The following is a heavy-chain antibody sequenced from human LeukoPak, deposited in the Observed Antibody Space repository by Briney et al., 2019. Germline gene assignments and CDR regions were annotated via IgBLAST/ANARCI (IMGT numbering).Heavy chain of an antibody. CDR3: ARRRPYKYYFDY. J-gene: IGHJ4*02. Sequence: SETLSLTCIISGGSIGSSTYYWSWIRQPPGKGLEWIGEINHSGSTNYNPSLKSRVTISVDTSKNQFSLKLSSVTAADTAVYYCARRRPYKYYFDYWGQGTLVTVSS. CDR1: GGSIGSSTYY. V-gene: IGHV4-39*07. D-gene: IGHD1-1*01. CDR2: INHSGST.